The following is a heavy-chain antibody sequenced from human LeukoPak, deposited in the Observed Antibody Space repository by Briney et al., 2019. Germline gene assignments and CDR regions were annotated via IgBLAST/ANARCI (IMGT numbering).Heavy chain of an antibody. CDR1: GGSISSSSYY. D-gene: IGHD5-18*01. CDR3: ARQRGYSYVGY. CDR2: IFYSGST. J-gene: IGHJ4*02. Sequence: PSETLSLTCTVSGGSISSSSYYWGWIRQPPGKGLEWIGTIFYSGSTYYNPSLKSRVTVSVDTSKNQFSLKLSSVTAADTAVYYCARQRGYSYVGYWGQGTLVTVSS. V-gene: IGHV4-39*01.